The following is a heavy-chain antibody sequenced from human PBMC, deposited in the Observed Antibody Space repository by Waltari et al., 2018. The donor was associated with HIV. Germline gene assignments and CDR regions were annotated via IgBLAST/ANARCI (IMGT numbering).Heavy chain of an antibody. Sequence: QLQLQESGPGLVKPSETLSLICTVSGGSISSRNYYWGWIRQPPGKGLEWIGNMFYSGNTYYNPALKMRVTISIDTSKNQFSLKLSSVTAADTAVYYCASDYYHDSSGYAHWGQGTLVTVST. CDR1: GGSISSRNYY. J-gene: IGHJ4*02. CDR3: ASDYYHDSSGYAH. D-gene: IGHD3-22*01. CDR2: MFYSGNT. V-gene: IGHV4-39*01.